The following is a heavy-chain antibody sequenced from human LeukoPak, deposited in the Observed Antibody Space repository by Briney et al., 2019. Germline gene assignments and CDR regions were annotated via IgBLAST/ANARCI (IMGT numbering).Heavy chain of an antibody. CDR3: ASGKPNWFDP. V-gene: IGHV3-53*01. CDR1: DSTFSSSA. Sequence: PGGSLRLSCAASDSTFSSSALSWVRQAPGKGLEWVSVIYSGGSTYYADSVKGRFTISRDNSKNTLYLQMNSLRAEDTAVYYCASGKPNWFDPWGQGTLVTVSS. CDR2: IYSGGST. J-gene: IGHJ5*02.